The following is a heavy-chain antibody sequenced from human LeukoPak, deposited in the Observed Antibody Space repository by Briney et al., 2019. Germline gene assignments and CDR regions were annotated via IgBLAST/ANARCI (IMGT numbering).Heavy chain of an antibody. D-gene: IGHD3-10*01. J-gene: IGHJ5*02. Sequence: PGGSLRLSCAASGFTFSTYAMTWVRQAPGKGLEWVSTISGSGGSTYYPDSVRGRFTISRDNSKNTLYLQMNSLRAEDAALYYCAKGSYYSGSGSFSQYGWFDPWGQGTLVTVFS. CDR1: GFTFSTYA. V-gene: IGHV3-23*01. CDR3: AKGSYYSGSGSFSQYGWFDP. CDR2: ISGSGGST.